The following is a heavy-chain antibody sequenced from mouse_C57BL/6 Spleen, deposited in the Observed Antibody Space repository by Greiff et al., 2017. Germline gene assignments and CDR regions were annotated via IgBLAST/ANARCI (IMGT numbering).Heavy chain of an antibody. V-gene: IGHV5-9-1*02. CDR3: TRDRGHYYGSSYGAMDY. J-gene: IGHJ4*01. CDR2: ISSGGDYI. Sequence: EVKLMESGEGLVKPGGSLKLSCAASGFTFSSYAMSWVRQTPEKRLEWVAYISSGGDYIYYADTVKGRFTISRDNARNTLYLQMSSLKSEDTAMYYCTRDRGHYYGSSYGAMDYWGQGTSVTVSS. CDR1: GFTFSSYA. D-gene: IGHD1-1*01.